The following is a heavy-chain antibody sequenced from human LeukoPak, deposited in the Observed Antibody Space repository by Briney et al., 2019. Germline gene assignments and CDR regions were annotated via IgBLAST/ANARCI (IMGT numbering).Heavy chain of an antibody. J-gene: IGHJ3*02. Sequence: PSETLSLTCTVSGGSISTYYWSWIRQPPGKGLEWIAYIDYRGSTTYNPSLRSRVTISVDTSRNQFSLKLYSVTAADTAVYYCARSRSGYSYDHAAFEIWGQGTMVTVSS. D-gene: IGHD5-18*01. V-gene: IGHV4-59*01. CDR1: GGSISTYY. CDR3: ARSRSGYSYDHAAFEI. CDR2: IDYRGST.